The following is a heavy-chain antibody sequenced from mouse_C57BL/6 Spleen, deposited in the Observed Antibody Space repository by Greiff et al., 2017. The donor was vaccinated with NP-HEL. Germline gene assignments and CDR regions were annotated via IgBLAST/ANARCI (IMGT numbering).Heavy chain of an antibody. J-gene: IGHJ4*01. CDR2: INPSSGYT. Sequence: QVQLQQSGAELARPGASVKMSCKASGYTFTSYTMHWVKQRPGQGLEWIGYINPSSGYTKSNQKFKDKATLTADKSSSTAYMQLSSLTSEDSAVFYCARSEDYDEGRYAMDYWGQGTSVTVSS. CDR1: GYTFTSYT. D-gene: IGHD2-4*01. CDR3: ARSEDYDEGRYAMDY. V-gene: IGHV1-4*01.